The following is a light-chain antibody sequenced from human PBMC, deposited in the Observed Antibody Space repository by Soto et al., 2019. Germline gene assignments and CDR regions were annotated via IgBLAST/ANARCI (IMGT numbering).Light chain of an antibody. V-gene: IGKV1-5*03. CDR1: QSISSW. Sequence: DIQMTQSPSTLSASVGDRVTITCRASQSISSWLAWYQQKPGKAPKLLIYKASSLETGVPSRFSGSASGTEFTLTISSLQPDDFVTYYCQQYSSYSPWTFGQGTKVEI. J-gene: IGKJ1*01. CDR2: KAS. CDR3: QQYSSYSPWT.